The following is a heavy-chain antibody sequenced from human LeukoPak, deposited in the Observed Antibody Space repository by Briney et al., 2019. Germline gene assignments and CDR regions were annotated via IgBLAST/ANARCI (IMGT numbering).Heavy chain of an antibody. CDR3: ARLRYFDWFFLDY. V-gene: IGHV4-30-4*01. J-gene: IGHJ4*02. CDR2: IYYSGST. CDR1: GGSISSGDYY. D-gene: IGHD3-9*01. Sequence: SGTLSLTCTVSGGSISSGDYYWSWIRQPPGKGLEWIGYIYYSGSTYYNPSLKSRVTISVDTSKNQFSLKLSSVTAADTAVYYCARLRYFDWFFLDYWGQGTLVTVSS.